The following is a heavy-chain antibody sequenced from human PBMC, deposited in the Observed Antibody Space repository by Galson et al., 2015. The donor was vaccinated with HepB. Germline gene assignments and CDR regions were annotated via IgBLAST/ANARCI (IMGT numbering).Heavy chain of an antibody. Sequence: SLRLSCAASGFTFSSYGMHWVRQAPGKGLEWVAVIWYDGSNKQYRDSVKGRFTISRDNSKNTLYLEMNSLRVEDTAVYYCARDKIAVRPGWFDPWGQGTLVTVSS. CDR3: ARDKIAVRPGWFDP. CDR2: IWYDGSNK. V-gene: IGHV3-33*01. J-gene: IGHJ5*02. D-gene: IGHD6-6*01. CDR1: GFTFSSYG.